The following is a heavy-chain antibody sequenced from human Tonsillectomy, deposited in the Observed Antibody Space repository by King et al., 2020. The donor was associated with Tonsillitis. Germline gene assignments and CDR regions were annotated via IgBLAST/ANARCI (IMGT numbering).Heavy chain of an antibody. Sequence: VQLVESGGGLVKPGGSLRLSCAASGFTFSDYYMSWIRQAPGEGLEGVLYMSSRGSIIYYADSLKGRFTISRDNAKNSLYLQMNSLRAEDTAVYYCARVGSWFPGVARWGQGTLVTVSS. CDR1: GFTFSDYY. CDR2: MSSRGSII. D-gene: IGHD6-13*01. CDR3: ARVGSWFPGVAR. V-gene: IGHV3-11*01. J-gene: IGHJ4*02.